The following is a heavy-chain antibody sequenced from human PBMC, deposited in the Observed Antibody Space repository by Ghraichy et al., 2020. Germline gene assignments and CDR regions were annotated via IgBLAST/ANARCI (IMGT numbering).Heavy chain of an antibody. J-gene: IGHJ4*01. D-gene: IGHD2-21*02. Sequence: GGSLRLSCAASGFNFGDYAMHWVRQAPGKGLEYVSAISSVGGNTYYADSVKGRFTISRDNSKNTLYLQMDNLTTEDMATYYCARAEFIVVVPAAMFDYWGHGTLVTVSS. V-gene: IGHV3-64*02. CDR3: ARAEFIVVVPAAMFDY. CDR1: GFNFGDYA. CDR2: ISSVGGNT.